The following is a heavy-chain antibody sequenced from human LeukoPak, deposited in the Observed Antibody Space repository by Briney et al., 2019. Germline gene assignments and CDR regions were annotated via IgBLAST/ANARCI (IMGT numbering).Heavy chain of an antibody. CDR3: ARDTEGGYCSSTGCYTFDY. CDR1: GGTFSSYA. D-gene: IGHD2-2*02. V-gene: IGHV1-69*04. J-gene: IGHJ4*02. CDR2: IIPILGIA. Sequence: SVKVSCKASGGTFSSYAISWVRQAPGQGLEWMGRIIPILGIANYAQKFQGRVTITADKSTSTAYMELSSLRSEDTAVYYCARDTEGGYCSSTGCYTFDYWGQGTLVTVSS.